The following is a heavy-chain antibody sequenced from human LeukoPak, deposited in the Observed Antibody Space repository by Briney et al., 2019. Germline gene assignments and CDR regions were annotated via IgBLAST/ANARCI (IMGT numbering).Heavy chain of an antibody. J-gene: IGHJ4*02. Sequence: ASVKISCKVSGYTFTDYYMHWVQQAPGKGLEWMGLVDPEDGETIYAEKFQGRVTITADTSTDTAYMGLSSLRSEDTAVYYCATDPWELLTGESDYWGQGTLVTVSS. CDR1: GYTFTDYY. CDR3: ATDPWELLTGESDY. V-gene: IGHV1-69-2*01. CDR2: VDPEDGET. D-gene: IGHD1-26*01.